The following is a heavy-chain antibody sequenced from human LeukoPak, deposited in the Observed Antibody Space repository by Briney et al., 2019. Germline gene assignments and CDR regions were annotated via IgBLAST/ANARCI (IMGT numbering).Heavy chain of an antibody. CDR2: IKRDGSEK. J-gene: IGHJ4*02. Sequence: GGSLRLSCAASGFTFSSYWMSWVRQAPGKGLEWVANIKRDGSEKYYVDSVKGRFTISRDNSKNTLYLQMNSLRAEDTATYYCAKFNIVVVPAAAFEYWGQGTLVTVSS. D-gene: IGHD2-2*01. CDR1: GFTFSSYW. CDR3: AKFNIVVVPAAAFEY. V-gene: IGHV3-7*03.